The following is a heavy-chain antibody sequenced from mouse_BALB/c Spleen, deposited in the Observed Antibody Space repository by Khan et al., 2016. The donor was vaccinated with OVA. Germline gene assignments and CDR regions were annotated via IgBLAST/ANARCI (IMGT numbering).Heavy chain of an antibody. J-gene: IGHJ3*01. CDR2: INPSNGGT. Sequence: QVQLQQPGAELVKPGASVKLSCKASGYTFTSYYMYWVKQSPGQGLEWIGEINPSNGGTNFNEKFKSKATLTVDKSSSTAYMQLSSLTSEDSAVYYCTKSGYGTFTYWGQGTLVTVSA. V-gene: IGHV1S81*02. D-gene: IGHD2-1*01. CDR1: GYTFTSYY. CDR3: TKSGYGTFTY.